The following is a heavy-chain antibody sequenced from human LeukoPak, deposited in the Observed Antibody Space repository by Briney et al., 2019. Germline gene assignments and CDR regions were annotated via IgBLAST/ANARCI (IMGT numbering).Heavy chain of an antibody. Sequence: GGSLRLSCAASRFTFSSYAMSWVRQAPGKGLEWVASIGPTGSDRYHADSIKGRFTISRDNANNFLYLQMNSLRAEDTAVYYCATETNGRHYDYWGQGTLLTVSS. V-gene: IGHV3-21*06. CDR1: RFTFSSYA. CDR2: IGPTGSDR. CDR3: ATETNGRHYDY. D-gene: IGHD1-14*01. J-gene: IGHJ4*02.